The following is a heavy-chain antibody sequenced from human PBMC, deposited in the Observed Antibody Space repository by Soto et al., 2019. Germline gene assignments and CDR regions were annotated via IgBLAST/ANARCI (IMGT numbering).Heavy chain of an antibody. V-gene: IGHV3-48*02. J-gene: IGHJ6*02. CDR3: ARLGYCSSATCKYYFYYYGMDV. Sequence: PVGSLRLSCEASGFSFGSYSMNWVRQAPGKGLEWVSFISGRGTTTYYADSVKGRFTVSRDNAKNSLSLEVNSLRDEDTAVYYCARLGYCSSATCKYYFYYYGMDVWGQGTTVTVS. CDR1: GFSFGSYS. D-gene: IGHD2-2*01. CDR2: ISGRGTTT.